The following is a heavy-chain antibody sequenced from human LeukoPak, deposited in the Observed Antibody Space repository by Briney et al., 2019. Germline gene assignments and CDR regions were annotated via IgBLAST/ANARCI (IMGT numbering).Heavy chain of an antibody. Sequence: GGSLRLSCAASGFTFSSYVMHWVRQAPGKGLEWVAIISYDGSNEYYADSVKGRFTISRDNSKNTLYLQMNSLRAADTAVYYCARMGATNRDYYYYYMDVWGKGTTVTVSS. D-gene: IGHD1-26*01. V-gene: IGHV3-30*04. CDR2: ISYDGSNE. CDR3: ARMGATNRDYYYYYMDV. CDR1: GFTFSSYV. J-gene: IGHJ6*03.